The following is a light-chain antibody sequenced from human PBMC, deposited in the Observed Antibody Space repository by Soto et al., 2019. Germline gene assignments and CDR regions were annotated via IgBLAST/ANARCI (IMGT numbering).Light chain of an antibody. CDR3: QQRSSRNT. CDR2: DVS. J-gene: IGKJ5*01. V-gene: IGKV3-11*01. CDR1: RSVAGY. Sequence: EIVLTQSPATLSLSPGERATLSCRASRSVAGYLAWYQQRPGQAPRLLMYDVSNRATGIPARFSGSGSGTDFNLTISRLEPEDFGIYYCQQRSSRNTFGQGTRLENK.